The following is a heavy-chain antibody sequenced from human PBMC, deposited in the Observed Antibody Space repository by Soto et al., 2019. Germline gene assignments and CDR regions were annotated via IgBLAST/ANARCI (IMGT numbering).Heavy chain of an antibody. D-gene: IGHD3-9*01. CDR1: GGSFSTYH. J-gene: IGHJ3*02. V-gene: IGHV4-34*01. CDR2: INHSGNN. Sequence: SETLSLTCVVSGGSFSTYHYNWIRQSPGKGLEWIGEINHSGNNNYSPSLKSRVTMSLDTSKNQFSLKLTSVTAADTAVYYCARGASNDWQVAFDIWGQGTMVTVSS. CDR3: ARGASNDWQVAFDI.